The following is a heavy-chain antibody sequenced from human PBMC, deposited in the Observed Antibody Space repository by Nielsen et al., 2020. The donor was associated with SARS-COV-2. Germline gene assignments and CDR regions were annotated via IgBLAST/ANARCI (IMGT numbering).Heavy chain of an antibody. CDR1: GYTFTGYY. Sequence: ASVKVSCKASGYTFTGYYMHWVRQAPGQGLEWMGWINPNSGGTNYAQKFQGWVTMTRDTSISTAYMELSRLRSDDTAVYYCARVPRRGYYGSGSYGDNWFDPWGQGTLVTVSS. CDR3: ARVPRRGYYGSGSYGDNWFDP. V-gene: IGHV1-2*04. D-gene: IGHD3-10*01. J-gene: IGHJ5*02. CDR2: INPNSGGT.